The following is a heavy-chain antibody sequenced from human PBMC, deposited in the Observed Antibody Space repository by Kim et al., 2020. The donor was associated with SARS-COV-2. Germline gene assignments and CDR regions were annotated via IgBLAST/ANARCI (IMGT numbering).Heavy chain of an antibody. Sequence: NPSLKRRVTISVATAKNQFSLKLSSVTAADTAVYYCARERRVAVAGVDYWGQGTLVTVSS. D-gene: IGHD6-19*01. CDR3: ARERRVAVAGVDY. J-gene: IGHJ4*02. V-gene: IGHV4-39*07.